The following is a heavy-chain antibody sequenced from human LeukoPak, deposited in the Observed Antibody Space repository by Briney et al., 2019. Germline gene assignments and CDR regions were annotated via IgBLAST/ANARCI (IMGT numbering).Heavy chain of an antibody. CDR2: IREDGSEK. V-gene: IGHV3-7*01. CDR1: GFAFSSYW. Sequence: GGSLRLSCAASGFAFSSYWMTWVRQAPGKGLEWVANIREDGSEKYYVDSVKGRFTISRDNAKNSLYLQMNSLRAEDTAVYYCARKRGVEYWGQGTLVTVSS. CDR3: ARKRGVEY. J-gene: IGHJ4*02. D-gene: IGHD2-15*01.